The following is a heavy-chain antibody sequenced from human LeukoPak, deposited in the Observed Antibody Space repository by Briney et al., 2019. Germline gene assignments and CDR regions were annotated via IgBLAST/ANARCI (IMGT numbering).Heavy chain of an antibody. D-gene: IGHD2-15*01. CDR1: GFTFSSYA. CDR3: AKGLGYCSGGSCQDYYYYGMDV. CDR2: ISGSGGST. J-gene: IGHJ6*02. V-gene: IGHV3-23*01. Sequence: GGSLRLSCAASGFTFSSYAMSWVRQAPGKGLEWVSAISGSGGSTYYADSVKGRFTISRDNSKNTLYLQMNSLRAEDTAVYYCAKGLGYCSGGSCQDYYYYGMDVRGQGTTVTVSS.